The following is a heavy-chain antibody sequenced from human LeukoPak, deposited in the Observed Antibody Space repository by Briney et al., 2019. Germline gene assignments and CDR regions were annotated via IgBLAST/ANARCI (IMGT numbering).Heavy chain of an antibody. Sequence: PGGSLRLSCSASGGTISSYYISWVRRAPGKGLEWVSVIYSGGSTYYADSVKGRFTISRDNSKNTLYLQMNSLRAEDTAVYYCSAELFFWGQRTLVTVSS. V-gene: IGHV3-66*01. J-gene: IGHJ4*02. CDR3: SAELFF. D-gene: IGHD3-3*02. CDR1: GGTISSYY. CDR2: IYSGGST.